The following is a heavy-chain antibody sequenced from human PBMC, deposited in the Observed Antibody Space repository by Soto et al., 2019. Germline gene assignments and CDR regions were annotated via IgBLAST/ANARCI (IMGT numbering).Heavy chain of an antibody. CDR1: GGSISSSSYY. CDR3: AAPSIVVVVATNDAFDI. Sequence: QLQLQESGPGLVKPSETLSLTCTVSGGSISSSSYYWGWIRQPPGKGLEWIGSIYYSGSTYYNPSLKSRVTISVDTSKNQFSLKLSSVTAADTAVYYCAAPSIVVVVATNDAFDIWGQGTMVTVSS. V-gene: IGHV4-39*01. D-gene: IGHD2-15*01. J-gene: IGHJ3*02. CDR2: IYYSGST.